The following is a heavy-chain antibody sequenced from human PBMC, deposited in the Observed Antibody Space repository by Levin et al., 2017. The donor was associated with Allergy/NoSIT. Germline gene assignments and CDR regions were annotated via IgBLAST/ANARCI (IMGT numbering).Heavy chain of an antibody. CDR1: GGSISSYY. J-gene: IGHJ4*02. Sequence: SCTVSGGSISSYYWSWIRQPAGKGLEWIGRIYSSGSTNYNPSLKSRVTMSVDTSKNQFSLKLSSVTAADTAVYYCAREGDRAYCSGGSCYLAIWGQGTLVTVSS. CDR2: IYSSGST. V-gene: IGHV4-4*07. D-gene: IGHD2-15*01. CDR3: AREGDRAYCSGGSCYLAI.